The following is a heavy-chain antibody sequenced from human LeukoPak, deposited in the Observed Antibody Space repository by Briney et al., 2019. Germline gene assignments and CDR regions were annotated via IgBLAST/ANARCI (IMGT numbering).Heavy chain of an antibody. CDR3: ARAAQFSCDY. J-gene: IGHJ4*02. Sequence: SETLSLTCAVSVGSISSSNWWSWVRQPPGKGLEWIGERYHSGSTNYNPSLKSRLTISVDKSKNQFSLKLSSVTAADTAVYYCARAAQFSCDYWGQGTLVTVSS. V-gene: IGHV4-4*02. CDR2: RYHSGST. CDR1: VGSISSSNW.